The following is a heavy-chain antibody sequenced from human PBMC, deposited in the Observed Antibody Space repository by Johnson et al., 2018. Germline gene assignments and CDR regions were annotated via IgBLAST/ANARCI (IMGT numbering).Heavy chain of an antibody. V-gene: IGHV3-23*04. D-gene: IGHD2-15*01. CDR3: ASARAGGVVVDAFDI. CDR1: GFTFSSYA. CDR2: ISGSGGST. J-gene: IGHJ3*02. Sequence: QLVESGGGLVQPGGSLRLSCAASGFTFSSYAMSWVRQAPGKGLEWVSAISGSGGSTYYADSVKGRFTISRDNSKTTRYLQRNSLGAEDTAVYYCASARAGGVVVDAFDIWGQGTMVTVSS.